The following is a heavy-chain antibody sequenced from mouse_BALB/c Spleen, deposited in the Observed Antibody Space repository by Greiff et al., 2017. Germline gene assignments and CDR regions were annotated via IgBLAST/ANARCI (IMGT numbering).Heavy chain of an antibody. Sequence: VKLQQSGPGLVAPSQSLSITCTVSGFSLTSYGVHWVRQPPGKGLEWLGVIWAGGSTNYNSALMSRLSISKDNSKSQVFLKMNSLQTDDTAMYYCAREYGNYVGAMDYWGQGTSVTVSS. J-gene: IGHJ4*01. CDR3: AREYGNYVGAMDY. D-gene: IGHD2-10*02. CDR1: GFSLTSYG. V-gene: IGHV2-9*02. CDR2: IWAGGST.